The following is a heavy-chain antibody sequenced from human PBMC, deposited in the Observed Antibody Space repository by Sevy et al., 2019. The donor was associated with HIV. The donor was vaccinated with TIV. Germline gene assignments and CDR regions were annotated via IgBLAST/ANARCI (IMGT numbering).Heavy chain of an antibody. J-gene: IGHJ4*02. D-gene: IGHD1-1*01. CDR3: ARDSGLQLFRY. CDR1: GFSFSSYG. V-gene: IGHV3-33*01. Sequence: GGSLRLSCAASGFSFSSYGMHWVRQAPGKGLEWVALVWYDGSDKYYADSVKGRFTISRANSKNTLYLQMNSLRVEDTAVYYCARDSGLQLFRYWGQGTLVTVSS. CDR2: VWYDGSDK.